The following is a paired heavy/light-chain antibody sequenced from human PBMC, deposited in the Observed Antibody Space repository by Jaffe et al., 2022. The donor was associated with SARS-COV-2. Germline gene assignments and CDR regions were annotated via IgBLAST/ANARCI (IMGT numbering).Light chain of an antibody. CDR2: AAS. V-gene: IGKV1-39*01. J-gene: IGKJ2*01. Sequence: DIQMTQSPSSLSASVGDRVTITCRASQSISSYLNWYQQKPGKAPKLLIHAASSLQSGVPSRFSGSGSGTDFTLTISSLQPEDFATYYCQQSYRILYTFGQGTKLEIK. CDR3: QQSYRILYT. CDR1: QSISSY.
Heavy chain of an antibody. CDR3: ARDRMTTVTTYAFNI. Sequence: QVQLVESGGGVVQPGRSLRLSCAASGFTFSNYAMHWVRQAPGKGLEWVAVISYDGSNKYYADSVKGRFTISRDNSKNTVYLQMNSLRAEDTAVYYCARDRMTTVTTYAFNIWGQGTMVTVSS. CDR1: GFTFSNYA. V-gene: IGHV3-30*04. D-gene: IGHD4-17*01. J-gene: IGHJ3*02. CDR2: ISYDGSNK.